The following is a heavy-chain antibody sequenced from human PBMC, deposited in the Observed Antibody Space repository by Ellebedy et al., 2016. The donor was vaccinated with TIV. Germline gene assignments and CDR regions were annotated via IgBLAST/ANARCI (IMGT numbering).Heavy chain of an antibody. D-gene: IGHD6-19*01. V-gene: IGHV4-4*07. CDR2: ILISGST. Sequence: SETLSLXXSVSGASISSFWWYWIRQPAGKGLEWIGRILISGSTYYNPSLKSRVTMSIDTSKNQISLKLTSVTAADTAVYYCARGGIEVAEFAYWGQGTLVTVSS. J-gene: IGHJ4*02. CDR3: ARGGIEVAEFAY. CDR1: GASISSFW.